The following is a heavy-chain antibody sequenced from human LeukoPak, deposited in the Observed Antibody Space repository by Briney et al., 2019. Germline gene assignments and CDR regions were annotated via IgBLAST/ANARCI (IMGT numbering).Heavy chain of an antibody. CDR1: GFTVSSNY. CDR3: ARDRPGTKYGLDY. V-gene: IGHV3-66*01. CDR2: IYSGGNT. Sequence: GGSLRLSCAASGFTVSSNYMTWVRQAPGKGLEWVSVIYSGGNTFYADSVKGRFAISRDNFKNTLYLQMNSLRAEDTAVYYCARDRPGTKYGLDYWGQGILVTVSS. J-gene: IGHJ4*02. D-gene: IGHD1-7*01.